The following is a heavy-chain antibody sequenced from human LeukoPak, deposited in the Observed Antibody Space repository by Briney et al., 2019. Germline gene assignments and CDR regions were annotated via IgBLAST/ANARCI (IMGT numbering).Heavy chain of an antibody. D-gene: IGHD4-17*01. Sequence: SETLSLTCTVSGGSISSGGYYWSWIRQHPGKGLEWIGYIYYSGSTYYNPSLKSRVTLSVDTSKNQFSLKLSSVTAADTAVYYCARDRGGDGDYVMDYWGQGTLVTVSS. CDR3: ARDRGGDGDYVMDY. V-gene: IGHV4-31*03. J-gene: IGHJ4*02. CDR1: GGSISSGGYY. CDR2: IYYSGST.